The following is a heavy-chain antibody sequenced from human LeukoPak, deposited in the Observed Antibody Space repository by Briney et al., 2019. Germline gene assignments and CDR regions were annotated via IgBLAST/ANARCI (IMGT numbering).Heavy chain of an antibody. Sequence: GGSLRLSCAASGFTFSSYGMHWVRQAPGKGLEWVAVISYDGSNKYYADSVKGRFTISRDNSENTLYLQMNSLRAEDTAVYSVALFDYWGQGTLVTVSS. CDR1: GFTFSSYG. J-gene: IGHJ4*02. CDR2: ISYDGSNK. D-gene: IGHD6-19*01. CDR3: ALFDY. V-gene: IGHV3-30*03.